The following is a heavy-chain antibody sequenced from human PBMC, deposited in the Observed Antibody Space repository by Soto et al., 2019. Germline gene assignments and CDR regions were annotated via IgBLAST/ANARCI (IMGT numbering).Heavy chain of an antibody. V-gene: IGHV3-13*01. Sequence: GGSLRLSCAASGFTFSSYDMHWVRQATGKGLEWVSAIGTAGDTYYPGSVKGRFTISRENAKNSLYLQMNSLRAGDTAVYYCARGRPGYSSSWQLVPHWYFDLWGRGTLVTVSS. J-gene: IGHJ2*01. CDR2: IGTAGDT. CDR3: ARGRPGYSSSWQLVPHWYFDL. CDR1: GFTFSSYD. D-gene: IGHD6-13*01.